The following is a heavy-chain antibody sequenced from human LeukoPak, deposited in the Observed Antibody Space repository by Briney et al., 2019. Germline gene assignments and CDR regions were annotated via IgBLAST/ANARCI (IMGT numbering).Heavy chain of an antibody. CDR2: IGATGDT. V-gene: IGHV3-13*01. D-gene: IGHD1-1*01. Sequence: GGSLRLSCAASGLTFSSYGMHWVRQAPGKGLEWVLSIGATGDTYYAGSVKGRFTVSRDNAKKSLYLQMSSLGAGDTAVYFCVLGAYWNDDKNAFHIWGPGTMVTVSS. CDR3: VLGAYWNDDKNAFHI. CDR1: GLTFSSYG. J-gene: IGHJ3*02.